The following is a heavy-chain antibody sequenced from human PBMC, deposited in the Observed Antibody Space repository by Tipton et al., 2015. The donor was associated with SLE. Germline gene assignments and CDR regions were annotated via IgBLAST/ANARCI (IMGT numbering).Heavy chain of an antibody. D-gene: IGHD3-3*01. CDR2: ISVNNGNT. CDR3: ARGYDFWSGLIDY. Sequence: QSGAEVKKPGASVKVSCKASGYTFTGHYIHWVRQAPGQGLEWMGWISVNNGNTNYAQNLQGRITMTTDTSTNTAYMELRRLTSDDTAVYYCARGYDFWSGLIDYWGQGTLVTVSS. J-gene: IGHJ4*02. V-gene: IGHV1-18*04. CDR1: GYTFTGHY.